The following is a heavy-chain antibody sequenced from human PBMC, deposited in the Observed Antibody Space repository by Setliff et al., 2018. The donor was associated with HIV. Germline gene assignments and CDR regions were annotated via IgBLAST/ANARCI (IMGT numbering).Heavy chain of an antibody. V-gene: IGHV5-51*01. Sequence: GESLKISCKGSGYTFTTYWIGWVRPMPGKGPEWIGVIYPSDSDTKYSPSFQDHVTISVDKSINTAYLKWSSLQASDTAVYYCARHTRKLELLEWLSTSYYYFYYMDVWGGGTTVTVSS. D-gene: IGHD3-3*01. CDR3: ARHTRKLELLEWLSTSYYYFYYMDV. CDR1: GYTFTTYW. J-gene: IGHJ6*03. CDR2: IYPSDSDT.